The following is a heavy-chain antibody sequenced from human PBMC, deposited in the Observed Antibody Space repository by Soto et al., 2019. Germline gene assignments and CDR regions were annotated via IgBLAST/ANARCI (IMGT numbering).Heavy chain of an antibody. D-gene: IGHD6-19*01. CDR1: GFTFSNYV. CDR2: ISGSGGST. CDR3: TRLAVAGPRNDY. J-gene: IGHJ4*02. Sequence: GGSLRLSCDTSGFTFSNYVMTWVRQAPGRGLEWVSSISGSGGSTYYADSVKGRFTISRDNSKNTLYLQMNSLKTEDTAVYYCTRLAVAGPRNDYWGQGTLVTVSS. V-gene: IGHV3-23*01.